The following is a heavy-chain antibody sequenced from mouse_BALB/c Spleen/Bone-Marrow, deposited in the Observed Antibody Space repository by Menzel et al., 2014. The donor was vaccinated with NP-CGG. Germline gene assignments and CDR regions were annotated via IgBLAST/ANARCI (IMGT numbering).Heavy chain of an antibody. CDR2: IYPGNGDT. V-gene: IGHV1-12*01. Sequence: QVQLQQSGAELVKPGASVKMSCKASGYTFTSYNMHWVKQTPGQGLEWIGSIYPGNGDTSYNQKFKGKATLTADKSSSTAYMQLSSLTSEHSAVYYCARRGISTAAWYFDVWGAGTTVTVSS. CDR1: GYTFTSYN. D-gene: IGHD1-2*01. CDR3: ARRGISTAAWYFDV. J-gene: IGHJ1*01.